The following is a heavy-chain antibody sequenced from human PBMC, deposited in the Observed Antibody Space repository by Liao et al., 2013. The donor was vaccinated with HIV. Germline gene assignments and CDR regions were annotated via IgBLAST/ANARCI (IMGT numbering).Heavy chain of an antibody. CDR1: GGSISNDY. D-gene: IGHD3-10*01. Sequence: QVQLQESGPGLVKPSETLSLTCTVSGGSISNDYWSWIRQSPGKGLEWIGYIFYSGITNYNPSLKSRVTISVDTSKRQFSLSLTSVTAADTAVYYCARVHLGLRRGNWLDPWSQGTLVIVS. V-gene: IGHV4-59*01. J-gene: IGHJ5*02. CDR3: ARVHLGLRRGNWLDP. CDR2: IFYSGIT.